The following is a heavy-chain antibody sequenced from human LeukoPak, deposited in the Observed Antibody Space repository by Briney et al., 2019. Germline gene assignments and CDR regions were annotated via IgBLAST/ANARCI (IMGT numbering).Heavy chain of an antibody. CDR2: ISGGGTKT. J-gene: IGHJ4*02. CDR3: SKGHSDYGTGFDL. CDR1: GXTFTNYA. V-gene: IGHV3-23*01. D-gene: IGHD5-12*01. Sequence: GGSLRLSWAASGXTFTNYAMTWVRQAPGKGLECVSVISGGGTKTYYADSVKGRFTISRDNSKNTVYLQMNSLRVDDTAVYYCSKGHSDYGTGFDLWGRGTLVTVSS.